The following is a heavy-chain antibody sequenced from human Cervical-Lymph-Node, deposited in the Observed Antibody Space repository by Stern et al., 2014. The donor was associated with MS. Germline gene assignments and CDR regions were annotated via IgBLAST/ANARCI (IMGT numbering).Heavy chain of an antibody. CDR3: ARDSRAHYDTLAGGMDV. Sequence: QVQLVQSGAEVKKPGSSVKVSCKSSGGTFSNYIINWVRQAPGQGLEWMGRIIPIYGAAIYAQKFQGRVSITADESTSTAYMELSSLRSEDTAVYYCARDSRAHYDTLAGGMDVWGQGTTVTVSS. V-gene: IGHV1-69*18. CDR1: GGTFSNYI. J-gene: IGHJ6*02. CDR2: IIPIYGAA. D-gene: IGHD3-9*01.